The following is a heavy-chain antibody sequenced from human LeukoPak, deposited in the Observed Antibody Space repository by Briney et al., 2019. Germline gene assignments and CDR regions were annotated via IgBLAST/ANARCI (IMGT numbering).Heavy chain of an antibody. J-gene: IGHJ5*02. V-gene: IGHV4-30-2*01. CDR3: ARAPPGENWFDP. CDR1: GGSISSGGYS. Sequence: SQTLSLTCAVSGGSISSGGYSWSWIRQPPGKGLEWIGYIYHSGSTYYNPSLKSRVTISVDRSKNQFSLKLSSVTAADTAVYCCARAPPGENWFDPWGQGTLVTVSS. CDR2: IYHSGST. D-gene: IGHD3-10*01.